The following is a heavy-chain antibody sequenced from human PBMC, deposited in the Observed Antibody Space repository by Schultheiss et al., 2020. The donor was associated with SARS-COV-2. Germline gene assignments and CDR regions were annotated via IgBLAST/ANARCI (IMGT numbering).Heavy chain of an antibody. CDR2: ISYDGSNK. Sequence: GESLKISCAASGLTFSSYAMHWVRQAPGKGLEWVAVISYDGSNKYYADSVKGRFTISRDNSKNTLYLQMNSLRAEDTAVYYCASTGYSSSWYFDYWGQGTLVTVSS. CDR1: GLTFSSYA. V-gene: IGHV3-30*04. J-gene: IGHJ4*02. D-gene: IGHD6-13*01. CDR3: ASTGYSSSWYFDY.